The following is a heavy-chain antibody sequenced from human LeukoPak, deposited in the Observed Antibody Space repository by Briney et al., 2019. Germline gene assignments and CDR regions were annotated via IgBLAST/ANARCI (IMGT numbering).Heavy chain of an antibody. D-gene: IGHD6-19*01. CDR3: ASAKNSAWHNFDY. V-gene: IGHV3-30*04. CDR2: MSHDGSQQ. J-gene: IGHJ4*02. CDR1: GFTFSSNA. Sequence: GGSLRLSCEVSGFTFSSNAMHWVRQAPGKGLEWVTVMSHDGSQQYYADSVKGRFTISRDNSKNTLYLEMSSLRGDDSAMYYCASAKNSAWHNFDYWGQGTLVTVSS.